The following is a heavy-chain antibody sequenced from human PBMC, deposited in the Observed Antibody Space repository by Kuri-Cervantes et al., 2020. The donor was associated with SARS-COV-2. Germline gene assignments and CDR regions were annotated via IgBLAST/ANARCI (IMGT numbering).Heavy chain of an antibody. Sequence: SCPASGFTFSSYAMHWVRQAPGKGLEYVSAISSNGGSTYYANSVKGRFTISRDNSKNTLYLQMGSLRAEDMAVYYCARGSIVVVIANLDIWGQGTMVTVSS. V-gene: IGHV3-64*01. D-gene: IGHD2-21*01. J-gene: IGHJ3*02. CDR2: ISSNGGST. CDR3: ARGSIVVVIANLDI. CDR1: GFTFSSYA.